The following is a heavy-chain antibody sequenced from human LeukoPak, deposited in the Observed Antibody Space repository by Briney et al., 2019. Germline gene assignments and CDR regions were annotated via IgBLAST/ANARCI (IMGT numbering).Heavy chain of an antibody. D-gene: IGHD2-15*01. CDR3: ARGGYCSGGSCYGMDV. CDR2: IYYSGST. CDR1: GGSISSYY. J-gene: IGHJ6*04. Sequence: SETLSLTCTVSGGSISSYYWSWIRQPPGKGLEWIGYIYYSGSTNYNPSLKSRVTISVDTSKNQFSLKLSSVTAADTAVYYCARGGYCSGGSCYGMDVWGKGTTVTISS. V-gene: IGHV4-59*08.